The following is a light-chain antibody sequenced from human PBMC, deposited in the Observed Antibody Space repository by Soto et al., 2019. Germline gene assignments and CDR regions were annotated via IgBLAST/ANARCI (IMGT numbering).Light chain of an antibody. CDR1: QSVSSSY. CDR3: HQYDSSPLT. J-gene: IGKJ4*01. Sequence: DIVLTQSPGTLSLSPGDRATLSCRASQSVSSSYLAWYQQKPGPATRLLIYGASSRATGIPDRFSGSGSGTDFTLTISRLEHEDVAVYYCHQYDSSPLTFGGGTKVEIK. CDR2: GAS. V-gene: IGKV3-20*01.